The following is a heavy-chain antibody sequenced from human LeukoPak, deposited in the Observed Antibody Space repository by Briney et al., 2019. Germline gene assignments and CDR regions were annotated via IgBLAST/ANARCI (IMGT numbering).Heavy chain of an antibody. D-gene: IGHD5-18*01. CDR3: ARGPTKTSTAMARATFWY. J-gene: IGHJ4*02. Sequence: SETLSLTCAVYGGSFSGYYWSWIRQPPGKRLEWIGEINHSGSTNYNPSLKSRVTISVDTSKNQFSLKLSSVTAADTAVYYCARGPTKTSTAMARATFWYWGQGTLVTVSS. CDR1: GGSFSGYY. V-gene: IGHV4-34*01. CDR2: INHSGST.